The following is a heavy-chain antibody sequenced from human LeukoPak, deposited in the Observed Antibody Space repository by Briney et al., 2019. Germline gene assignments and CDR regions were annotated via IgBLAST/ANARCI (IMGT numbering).Heavy chain of an antibody. D-gene: IGHD3-22*01. CDR1: GFPFSCYA. CDR3: AKSMRKDSSGYFLDFDY. J-gene: IGHJ4*02. V-gene: IGHV3-23*01. CDR2: ISGSGGST. Sequence: GGPLRLSCAASGFPFSCYAMSGVGQPPGRGLEWLSAISGSGGSTYYADSVKGRFTISRDNSKNTLYLQMNSLRAEDTAVYYCAKSMRKDSSGYFLDFDYWGQGTLVTASS.